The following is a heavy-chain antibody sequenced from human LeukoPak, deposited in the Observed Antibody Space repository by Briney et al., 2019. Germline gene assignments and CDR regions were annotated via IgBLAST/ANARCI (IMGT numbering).Heavy chain of an antibody. CDR3: ARRGGWNYLFWDY. D-gene: IGHD1-7*01. CDR2: INPNSGGT. CDR1: GYTFTDYY. Sequence: ASVKVSCKASGYTFTDYYMHWVRQAPGQGLEWMGWINPNSGGTNYAQKFQGRVTMTRDTSISTAYMELSRLRSDDTAVYYCARRGGWNYLFWDYWGQGTLVTVSS. V-gene: IGHV1-2*02. J-gene: IGHJ4*02.